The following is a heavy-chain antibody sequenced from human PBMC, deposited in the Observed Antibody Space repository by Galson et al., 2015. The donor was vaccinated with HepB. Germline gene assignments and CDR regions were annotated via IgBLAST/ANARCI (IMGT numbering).Heavy chain of an antibody. V-gene: IGHV1-69*04. CDR3: ARLRGDFWSGFLRIYGMDV. CDR1: GGTCSSYA. D-gene: IGHD3-3*01. J-gene: IGHJ6*02. CDR2: IIPILGIA. Sequence: SVKVSCKASGGTCSSYAISWVRQAPGQGLEWMGRIIPILGIANYAQKFQGRVTITADKSTSTAYMELSSLRSEDTAVYYCARLRGDFWSGFLRIYGMDVWGQGTTVTVSS.